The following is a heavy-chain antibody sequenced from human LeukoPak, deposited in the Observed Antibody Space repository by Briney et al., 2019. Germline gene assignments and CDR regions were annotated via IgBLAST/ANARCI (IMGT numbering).Heavy chain of an antibody. V-gene: IGHV3-23*01. CDR2: ISGSGGST. CDR1: GFTFSSYT. Sequence: LAGGSLRLSCAASGFTFSSYTMSWVRQAPGKGLEWVSVISGSGGSTYYADSVKGRFTVFRDNSKNTLYLQMNSLRVEDTAVYSCARGCGGTHYFDCWGQGTRVTVSS. D-gene: IGHD2-15*01. CDR3: ARGCGGTHYFDC. J-gene: IGHJ4*02.